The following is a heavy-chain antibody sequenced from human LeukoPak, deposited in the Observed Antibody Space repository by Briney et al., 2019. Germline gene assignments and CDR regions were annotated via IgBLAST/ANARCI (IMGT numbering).Heavy chain of an antibody. J-gene: IGHJ4*02. CDR3: AREPGIAVAGL. V-gene: IGHV4-34*01. Sequence: PSETLSLTCAVYGGSFSGYNWSWIRQPPGKGLEWIGEINHSGSTNYNPSLKSRVTISVDTSKNQFSLKLSSVTAADTAVYYCAREPGIAVAGLWGQGTLVTVSS. D-gene: IGHD6-19*01. CDR2: INHSGST. CDR1: GGSFSGYN.